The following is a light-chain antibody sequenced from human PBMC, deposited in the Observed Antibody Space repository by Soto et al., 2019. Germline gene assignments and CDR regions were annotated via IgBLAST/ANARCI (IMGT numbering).Light chain of an antibody. V-gene: IGKV3-11*01. CDR3: QHRNNWPWT. CDR1: QSVGRY. Sequence: EIVLTQSPAILSLSPGERATLSCRASQSVGRYLVWYQQKSGQAPSLLIYDASNRATGVPARFSGSGSGTDFTLTISSLESEDFAVYYCQHRNNWPWTLGQGTKVDIK. CDR2: DAS. J-gene: IGKJ1*01.